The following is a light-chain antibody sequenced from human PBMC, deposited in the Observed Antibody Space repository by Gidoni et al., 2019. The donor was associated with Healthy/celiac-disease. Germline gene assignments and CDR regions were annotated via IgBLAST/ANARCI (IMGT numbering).Light chain of an antibody. J-gene: IGLJ2*01. CDR1: SSNIGNNA. CDR2: YDD. Sequence: QSVLTQPPSVSEAPRQRVTISCSGSSSNIGNNAVNWYQQLPGKAPKLLIYYDDLLPSGVSDRFSGSKSGTSASLAISGLQSEDEADYYCAAWDDSLNGPVFGGGTKLXVL. V-gene: IGLV1-36*01. CDR3: AAWDDSLNGPV.